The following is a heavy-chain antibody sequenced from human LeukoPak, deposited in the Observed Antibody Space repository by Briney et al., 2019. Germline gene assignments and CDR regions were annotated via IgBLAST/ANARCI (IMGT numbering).Heavy chain of an antibody. CDR1: GYTFTSYG. CDR3: ARGPYPIPGLNWFDP. D-gene: IGHD2-2*02. J-gene: IGHJ5*02. CDR2: ISAYNGNT. Sequence: GASVKVSCKASGYTFTSYGISWVRQAPGQGLEWMGWISAYNGNTNYAQKLQGRVTMTTDTSTSTAYMELRSLRSDDTAVYYCARGPYPIPGLNWFDPWGQGTLVTVSS. V-gene: IGHV1-18*01.